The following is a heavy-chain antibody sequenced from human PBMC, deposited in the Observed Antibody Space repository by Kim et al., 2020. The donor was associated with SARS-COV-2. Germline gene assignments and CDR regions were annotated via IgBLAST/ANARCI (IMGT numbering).Heavy chain of an antibody. J-gene: IGHJ6*02. Sequence: SETLSLTCRVSGGSFSAYSWSWIRQPPGKGPEWIGQIIHSGSANYNPSLRSRVTLSVDKSKNQFSLNLTSVTAADTAGYFCASVSKPPQQLVNYYFYYGIDVWRQGTTVIVSS. CDR2: IIHSGSA. CDR1: GGSFSAYS. CDR3: ASVSKPPQQLVNYYFYYGIDV. V-gene: IGHV4-34*12. D-gene: IGHD4-4*01.